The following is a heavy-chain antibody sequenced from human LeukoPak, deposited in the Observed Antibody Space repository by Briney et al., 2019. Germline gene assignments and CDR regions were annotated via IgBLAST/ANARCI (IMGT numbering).Heavy chain of an antibody. CDR3: AREGYDSSGYYYPFLYDY. CDR1: GGSISSYY. V-gene: IGHV4-59*01. J-gene: IGHJ4*02. Sequence: SETLSLTCTVSGGSISSYYWSWIRQPPGKGLEWIGYIYYSGSTNYNPSLKSRVTISVDTSKNQFSLKLSSVTAADTAVYYCAREGYDSSGYYYPFLYDYWGREPWSPSPQ. D-gene: IGHD3-22*01. CDR2: IYYSGST.